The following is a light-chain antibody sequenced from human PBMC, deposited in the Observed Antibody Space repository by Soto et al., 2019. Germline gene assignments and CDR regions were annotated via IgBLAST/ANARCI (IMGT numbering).Light chain of an antibody. J-gene: IGLJ3*02. Sequence: QSVLTQPASVSGSPGQSITISCIGTNTDVVGYDRVSWYQHHPGKAPKMLIFEVYNRSSGISDRFSGSKSGDTASLTISGLQAEDEADYYCISYIPSTTTHWVFGGGTKVTVL. CDR2: EVY. V-gene: IGLV2-14*01. CDR1: NTDVVGYDR. CDR3: ISYIPSTTTHWV.